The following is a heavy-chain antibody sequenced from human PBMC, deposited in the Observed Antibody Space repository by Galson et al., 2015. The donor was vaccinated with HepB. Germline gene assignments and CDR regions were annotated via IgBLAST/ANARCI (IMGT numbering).Heavy chain of an antibody. CDR2: IDPSDSYT. CDR3: ARQDPYYDSSGPVSSFDY. D-gene: IGHD3-22*01. V-gene: IGHV5-10-1*01. J-gene: IGHJ4*02. Sequence: QSGAEVKKPGESLRISCKGSGYSFTSYWISWVRQMPGKGLEWMGRIDPSDSYTNYSPSFQGHVTISADKSISTAYLQWSSLKASDTAMYYCARQDPYYDSSGPVSSFDYWGQGTLVTVSS. CDR1: GYSFTSYW.